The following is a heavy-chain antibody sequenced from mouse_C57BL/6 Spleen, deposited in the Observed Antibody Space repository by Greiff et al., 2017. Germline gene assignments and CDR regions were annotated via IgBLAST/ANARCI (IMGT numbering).Heavy chain of an antibody. CDR1: GFTFSDYY. D-gene: IGHD2-2*01. CDR3: ARPGGYYDAMDY. CDR2: INYDGSST. Sequence: EVKLVESEGGLVQPGSSMKLSCTASGFTFSDYYMAWVRQVPETGLEWVANINYDGSSTYYLDSLKSRFIISRDNAKNILYLQMSSLRSEDTAMYYCARPGGYYDAMDYWGQGTSVTVSS. V-gene: IGHV5-16*02. J-gene: IGHJ4*01.